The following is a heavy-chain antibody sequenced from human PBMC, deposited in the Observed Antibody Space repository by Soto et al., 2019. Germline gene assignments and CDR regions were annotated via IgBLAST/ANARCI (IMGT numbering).Heavy chain of an antibody. D-gene: IGHD3-9*01. Sequence: SETLSLTCTVSGGSISSGGYYWSWIRQHPGKGLEWIGYIYYSGSTYYNPSLKSRVTISVDTSKNQFSLKLSSVTAADTAVYYCARVFVKYDILTGARRGYYGMDVWGQGTTVTVSS. CDR3: ARVFVKYDILTGARRGYYGMDV. V-gene: IGHV4-31*03. J-gene: IGHJ6*02. CDR1: GGSISSGGYY. CDR2: IYYSGST.